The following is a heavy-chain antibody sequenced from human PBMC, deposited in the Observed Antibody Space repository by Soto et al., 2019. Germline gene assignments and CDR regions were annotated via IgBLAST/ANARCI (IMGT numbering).Heavy chain of an antibody. CDR3: VAFPQPPSLWFGELLNAFDI. CDR1: GFTFSSYG. D-gene: IGHD3-10*01. V-gene: IGHV3-30*03. Sequence: GGSLRLSCAASGFTFSSYGMHWVRQAPGKGLEWVAVISYDGSNKYYADSVKGRFTISRDNSKNTLYLQMNSLRAEDTAVYYCVAFPQPPSLWFGELLNAFDIWGQGTMVTVSS. J-gene: IGHJ3*02. CDR2: ISYDGSNK.